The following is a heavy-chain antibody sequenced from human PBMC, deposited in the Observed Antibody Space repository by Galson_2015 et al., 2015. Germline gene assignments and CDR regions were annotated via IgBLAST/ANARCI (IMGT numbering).Heavy chain of an antibody. J-gene: IGHJ5*02. D-gene: IGHD2-2*01. V-gene: IGHV1-18*01. Sequence: SVKVSCKASGYTFTSYGISWVRQAPGQGLEWMGWISAYNGNTNYAQKLQGRVTMTTDTSTSTAYMELRSLRSDDTAVYYCARMRISVVVVPAARTLCWFDPWGQGTLVTVSS. CDR2: ISAYNGNT. CDR3: ARMRISVVVVPAARTLCWFDP. CDR1: GYTFTSYG.